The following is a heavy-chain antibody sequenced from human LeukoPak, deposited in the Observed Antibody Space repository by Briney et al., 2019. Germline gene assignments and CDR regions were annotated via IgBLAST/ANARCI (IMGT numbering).Heavy chain of an antibody. V-gene: IGHV3-23*01. CDR2: ISGSGGST. CDR1: GFTFSSYA. CDR3: AKFLPTHIVVANYYFDY. D-gene: IGHD2-21*01. Sequence: GGSLRLSCAASGFTFSSYAMSWVRQAPGKGLDWVSAISGSGGSTYYADSVKGRFTISRDNSKNTLYLQMNSLRAEDTAVYYCAKFLPTHIVVANYYFDYWGQGTLVTVSS. J-gene: IGHJ4*02.